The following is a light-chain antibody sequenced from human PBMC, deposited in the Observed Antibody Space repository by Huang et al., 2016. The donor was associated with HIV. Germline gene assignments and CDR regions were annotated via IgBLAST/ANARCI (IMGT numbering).Light chain of an antibody. J-gene: IGKJ4*01. CDR1: QSVTDY. CDR2: DVS. V-gene: IGKV3-11*01. CDR3: QQRANWPPLT. Sequence: EIVLTQSPATLSLSPGERATLSCRASQSVTDYLAWYQQKPGQAPRLLIYDVSNRATVVPARFSGSGSGTDFTLTISSLEPEDFAVYYCQQRANWPPLTFGGGTKWRSN.